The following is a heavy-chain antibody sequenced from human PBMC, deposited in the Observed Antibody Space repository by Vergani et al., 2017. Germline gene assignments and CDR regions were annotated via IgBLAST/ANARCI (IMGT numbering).Heavy chain of an antibody. V-gene: IGHV4-39*01. J-gene: IGHJ5*02. D-gene: IGHD2-21*01. CDR3: ARHSTVWWLVKLWWIDP. Sequence: QLQLPESGPGLVKPSATLSLPCSVSGSSIRSRNYYWGWLRPPPGRGLEWIERIYYSGDTFYNPSLKSRVAISGDTSKNQFSLKLSSVTAADTGVYVCARHSTVWWLVKLWWIDPWGEGSLVTVSS. CDR1: GSSIRSRNYY. CDR2: IYYSGDT.